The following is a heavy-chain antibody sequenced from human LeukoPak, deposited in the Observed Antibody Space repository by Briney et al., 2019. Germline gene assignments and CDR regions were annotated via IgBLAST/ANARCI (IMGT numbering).Heavy chain of an antibody. V-gene: IGHV4-4*02. D-gene: IGHD1-26*01. Sequence: SETLSLTCAVSGGSISSSNWWSWVRQPPGKGLEWIGEIYHSGSTNYNPSLKSRVTISVDKSKNQFSLKLSSVTAADTAVYYCARFPVVGATTRTFDIWGQGTMVTVSS. CDR1: GGSISSSNW. CDR3: ARFPVVGATTRTFDI. CDR2: IYHSGST. J-gene: IGHJ3*02.